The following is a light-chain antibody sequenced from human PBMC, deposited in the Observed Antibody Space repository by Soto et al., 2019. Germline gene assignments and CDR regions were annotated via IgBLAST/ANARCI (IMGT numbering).Light chain of an antibody. CDR1: KSISGS. CDR3: QQSYRTPT. V-gene: IGKV1-39*01. CDR2: GAS. J-gene: IGKJ5*01. Sequence: DIQLTQSPSSLSASVRDRVTITFRGSKSISGSLHWYPQKPGKAPKLLIYGASTLQSGVPSRFSGSGSGTDYTLTINSLQPEDFATYYCQQSYRTPTFGQGTRLEIK.